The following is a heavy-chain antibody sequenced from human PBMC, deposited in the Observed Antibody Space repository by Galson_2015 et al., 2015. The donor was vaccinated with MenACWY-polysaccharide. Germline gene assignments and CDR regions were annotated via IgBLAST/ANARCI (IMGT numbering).Heavy chain of an antibody. Sequence: SVKVSCKASGGTFSSYAISWVRQALGQGLEWMGRIIPILGIANYAQKFQGRVTITADKSTSTAYMELSSLRSEDTAVYYCARGFHCSSTSCYYYYYGMDVWGQGTTVTVSS. V-gene: IGHV1-69*04. J-gene: IGHJ6*02. CDR3: ARGFHCSSTSCYYYYYGMDV. D-gene: IGHD2-2*01. CDR2: IIPILGIA. CDR1: GGTFSSYA.